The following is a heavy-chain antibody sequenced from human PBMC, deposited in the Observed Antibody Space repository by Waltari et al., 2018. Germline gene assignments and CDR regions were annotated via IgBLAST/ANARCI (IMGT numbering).Heavy chain of an antibody. CDR3: ARGYYDSSGYPLDY. D-gene: IGHD3-22*01. Sequence: QVQLVQSGAEVKKPGASVKVSCKASAYTFTSYDIHWVRQATGQGLEWMGWMNPNSGNTGYAQKFQGRVTMTRNTSISTAYMELSSLRSEDTAVYYCARGYYDSSGYPLDYWGQGTLVTVSS. V-gene: IGHV1-8*01. J-gene: IGHJ4*02. CDR1: AYTFTSYD. CDR2: MNPNSGNT.